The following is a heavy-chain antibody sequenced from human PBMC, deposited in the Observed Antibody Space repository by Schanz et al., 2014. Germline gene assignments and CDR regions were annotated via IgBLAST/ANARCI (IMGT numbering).Heavy chain of an antibody. CDR2: MNERHSTI. CDR1: GFSFSSYA. D-gene: IGHD5-12*01. V-gene: IGHV3-23*04. CDR3: ARKVVATIGGYYDN. Sequence: EVQLVESGGGLVKPGGSLRLSCAASGFSFSSYAMGWVRQARGKGLEWVSAMNERHSTIYYADSVRGRFTIARDNAENTLFLQMNSLRAEDTAVYYCARKVVATIGGYYDNWGQGTLVIVSS. J-gene: IGHJ4*02.